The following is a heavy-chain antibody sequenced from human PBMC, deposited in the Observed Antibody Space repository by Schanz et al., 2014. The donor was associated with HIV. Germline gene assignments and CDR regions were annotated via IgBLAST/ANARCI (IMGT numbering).Heavy chain of an antibody. D-gene: IGHD4-17*01. Sequence: QVQLVESGGGVVQPGRSLRLSCAASGFTFSSYGMHWVRQAPGKGLEWVAVIWYDESNKYYADSVKGRFTISRDNSKNTLYLQMNSLRSEDTAVYYCARAGLHDYGDSGLDYWGQGTLVTVSS. CDR1: GFTFSSYG. CDR3: ARAGLHDYGDSGLDY. CDR2: IWYDESNK. J-gene: IGHJ4*02. V-gene: IGHV3-33*01.